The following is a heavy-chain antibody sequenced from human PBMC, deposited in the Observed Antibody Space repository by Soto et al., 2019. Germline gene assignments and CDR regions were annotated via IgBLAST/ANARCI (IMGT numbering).Heavy chain of an antibody. CDR1: GGSISSSSYY. J-gene: IGHJ4*02. Sequence: QLQLQESGPGLVKPSETLSLTCTVSGGSISSSSYYWGWIRQPPGKGLEWIGSIYYSGSTYYNPSLKSRVTISVDTSKHQFSLKLSSVTAADTAVYYCASSLGRLSNFDYWGQGTLVTVSS. CDR2: IYYSGST. V-gene: IGHV4-39*01. CDR3: ASSLGRLSNFDY. D-gene: IGHD2-15*01.